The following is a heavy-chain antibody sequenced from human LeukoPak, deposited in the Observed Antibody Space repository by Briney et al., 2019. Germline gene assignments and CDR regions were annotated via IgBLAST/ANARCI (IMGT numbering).Heavy chain of an antibody. D-gene: IGHD1/OR15-1a*01. CDR2: ISAYNGNT. CDR1: GYTFTSNY. CDR3: ARVFGRQTIDY. J-gene: IGHJ4*02. Sequence: ASVKVSCKAFGYTFTSNYMHWVRQAPGQGLEWMGWISAYNGNTNYAQKLQGRVTMTTDTSTSTAYMELRSLRSDDTAVYYCARVFGRQTIDYWGQGTLVTVSS. V-gene: IGHV1-18*04.